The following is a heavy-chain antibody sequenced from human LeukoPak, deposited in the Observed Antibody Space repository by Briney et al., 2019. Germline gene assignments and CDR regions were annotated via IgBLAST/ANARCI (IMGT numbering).Heavy chain of an antibody. CDR3: ATTYANSGYNY. V-gene: IGHV3-7*01. J-gene: IGHJ4*02. D-gene: IGHD3-22*01. Sequence: GGSLRLSCAASGFTFSSYWMSWVRQAPGKGLEWVANIKQDGSEKYYVDSVKGRFTISRDNAKHSLYMQMNSLRAEGTAVYYCATTYANSGYNYWGQGTLVTVSS. CDR1: GFTFSSYW. CDR2: IKQDGSEK.